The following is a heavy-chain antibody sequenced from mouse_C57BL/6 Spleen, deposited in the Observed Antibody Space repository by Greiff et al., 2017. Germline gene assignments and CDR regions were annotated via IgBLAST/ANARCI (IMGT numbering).Heavy chain of an antibody. CDR3: ARDDDDTGYFDV. V-gene: IGHV1-19*01. Sequence: EVQLQQSGAVLVKPGASVKLSCKASGYTFTDYYMNWVKQRPGQGLEWIGVINPYSGGTSYNQKFKGKATLTVDKSSSTAYLELSSLTSEDSAVYYCARDDDDTGYFDVWGTGTTVTVSS. CDR2: INPYSGGT. J-gene: IGHJ1*03. CDR1: GYTFTDYY. D-gene: IGHD2-3*01.